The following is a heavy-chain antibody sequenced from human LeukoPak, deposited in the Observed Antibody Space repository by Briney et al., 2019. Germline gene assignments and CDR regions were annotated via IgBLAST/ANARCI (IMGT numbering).Heavy chain of an antibody. CDR3: ARDGGDP. CDR2: IIPIFGTA. D-gene: IGHD4-23*01. V-gene: IGHV1-69*01. Sequence: QGLEWMGGIIPIFGTANYAQKFQGRVTITADESTSTAYMELSSLRSEDTAVYYCARDGGDPWGQGTLVTVSS. J-gene: IGHJ5*02.